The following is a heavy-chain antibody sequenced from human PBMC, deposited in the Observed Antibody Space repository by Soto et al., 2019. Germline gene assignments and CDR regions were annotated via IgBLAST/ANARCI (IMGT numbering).Heavy chain of an antibody. V-gene: IGHV1-69*02. J-gene: IGHJ3*02. CDR3: AGGNGWYYAFDI. CDR1: GGTFSCYT. CDR2: IIPNLGIA. D-gene: IGHD6-19*01. Sequence: SVKVSCKASGGTFSCYTISWVRQAPGQGLEWMGRIIPNLGIANYAQKFQGRVTITADNSQNTLYLQMNTLRGEDTAVYYCAGGNGWYYAFDIWGQGTMVTVSS.